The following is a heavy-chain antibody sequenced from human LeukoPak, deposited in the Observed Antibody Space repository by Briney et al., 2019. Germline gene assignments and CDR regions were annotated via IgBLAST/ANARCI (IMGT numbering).Heavy chain of an antibody. CDR1: GDSLSIYS. Sequence: SETLSLTCTVSGDSLSIYSWSWIRQFPGKGLEWIDYIYNSGSINYNPSLKSRVSISPEMSKNQLSLRLSSVTAADTAVYYCASDYTLRSFRFDFWGQGTLVTVSS. D-gene: IGHD1-26*01. CDR3: ASDYTLRSFRFDF. V-gene: IGHV4-59*01. CDR2: IYNSGSI. J-gene: IGHJ4*02.